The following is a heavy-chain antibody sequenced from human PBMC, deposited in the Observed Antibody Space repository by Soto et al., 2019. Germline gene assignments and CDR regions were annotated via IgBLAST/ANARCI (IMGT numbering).Heavy chain of an antibody. V-gene: IGHV4-59*01. J-gene: IGHJ4*02. CDR2: IYYSGST. Sequence: SETLSLTCTVSGGSISSYYWSWIRQPPGKGLEWIGYIYYSGSTNYNPSLKSRVTISVDTSKNQFSLKLSSVTAADTAVYYCARRVRALYYFDYWGQGTLVTVSS. D-gene: IGHD3-10*01. CDR1: GGSISSYY. CDR3: ARRVRALYYFDY.